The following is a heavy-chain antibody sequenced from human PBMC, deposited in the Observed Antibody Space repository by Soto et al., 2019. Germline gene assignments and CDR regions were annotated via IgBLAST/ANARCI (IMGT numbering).Heavy chain of an antibody. CDR1: GFTFSSYD. V-gene: IGHV3-33*01. CDR2: IWYDGSNK. CDR3: ARGRRIAVAGTYYYYYGMDV. J-gene: IGHJ6*02. D-gene: IGHD6-19*01. Sequence: QVQLVESGGGVVQPGRSLRLSCAASGFTFSSYDMHWVRQAPGKGLEWVAVIWYDGSNKYYADSVKGRFTISRDNSKNTLYLQMNSLRAEDTAVYYCARGRRIAVAGTYYYYYGMDVWGQGTTVTVSS.